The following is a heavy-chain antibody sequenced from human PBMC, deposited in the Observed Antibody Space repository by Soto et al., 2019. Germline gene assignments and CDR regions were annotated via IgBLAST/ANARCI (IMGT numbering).Heavy chain of an antibody. CDR1: GYAFTTYG. Sequence: QVHLVQSGAEVKKPGASVKVSCKGSGYAFTTYGITWVRQAPGQGLEWRGWISAHSGNTNYAQKLQGRVTVTRDTSTTPAYMELRSLRSDDTAVYYSARVRYGDYWGQGALVSVPS. D-gene: IGHD1-1*01. CDR2: ISAHSGNT. V-gene: IGHV1-18*01. J-gene: IGHJ4*02. CDR3: ARVRYGDY.